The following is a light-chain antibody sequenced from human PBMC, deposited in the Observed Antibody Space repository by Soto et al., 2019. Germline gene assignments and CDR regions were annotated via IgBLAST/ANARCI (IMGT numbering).Light chain of an antibody. J-gene: IGLJ1*01. CDR1: SSDVGGYNY. V-gene: IGLV2-11*01. Sequence: QSVLTQPRSVSGSPGQSVTISCTGTSSDVGGYNYVSWYQQHPGKAPKVMIYDVSERPPGVPDRFSGSKSGNTASLTISGLQAEDEADYYCCSYAGSPRYVLGTGTKLTVL. CDR2: DVS. CDR3: CSYAGSPRYV.